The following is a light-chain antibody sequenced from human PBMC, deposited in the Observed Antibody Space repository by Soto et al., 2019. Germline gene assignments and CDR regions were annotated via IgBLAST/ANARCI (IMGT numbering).Light chain of an antibody. J-gene: IGLJ2*01. CDR2: EVS. CDR3: TSYAGSNNFVL. CDR1: SSDVGAYNY. V-gene: IGLV2-8*01. Sequence: QSALTQPPSASGSPGQSVTISCTGTSSDVGAYNYVSWYQQHPGKAPKLMIYEVSKRPSGVPDRFSGSKSGNTASLTVSGLQAEDEADYYCTSYAGSNNFVLFGGGTKLTVL.